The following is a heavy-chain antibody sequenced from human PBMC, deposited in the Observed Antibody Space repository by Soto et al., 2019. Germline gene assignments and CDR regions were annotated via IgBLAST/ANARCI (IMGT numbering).Heavy chain of an antibody. CDR3: AKGKGDYGDYHNV. Sequence: WGSLRLSCAASGFTFSSYSMSWVRQAPGKGLEWVSAISGSGGSTYYADSVKGRFTISRDNSKNTLYLQMNSLRAEDTAVYYCAKGKGDYGDYHNVWGKGTTVTVSS. CDR1: GFTFSSYS. D-gene: IGHD4-17*01. CDR2: ISGSGGST. J-gene: IGHJ6*04. V-gene: IGHV3-23*01.